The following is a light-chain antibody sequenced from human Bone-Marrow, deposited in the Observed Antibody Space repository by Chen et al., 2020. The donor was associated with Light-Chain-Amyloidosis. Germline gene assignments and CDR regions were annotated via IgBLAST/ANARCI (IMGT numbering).Light chain of an antibody. CDR2: GAS. CDR1: QSIRGN. Sequence: VMTQSPVALSVSPGDTATLSCRASQSIRGNLAWYQQRPGQAPRRLIYGASARATGIPARFSGSGFETDFTLTISTIQSEDFAVYYCQQYNSWPLTFGQGTRVDIK. J-gene: IGKJ1*01. CDR3: QQYNSWPLT. V-gene: IGKV3-15*01.